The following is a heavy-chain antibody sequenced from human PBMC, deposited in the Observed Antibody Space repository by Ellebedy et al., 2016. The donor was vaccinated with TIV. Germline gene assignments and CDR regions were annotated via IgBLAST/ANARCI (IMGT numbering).Heavy chain of an antibody. CDR1: GYNFSTYL. V-gene: IGHV5-51*01. CDR3: ARHTKGAMDV. CDR2: IYPDDSDI. J-gene: IGHJ6*02. Sequence: GESLKISCKASGYNFSTYLIAWVRQVPGRGLEWMGVIYPDDSDIRYNPSFQGHVTMSTDNSISAAYLQWSSLQASDTAIYYCARHTKGAMDVWGQGTTVTVSS. D-gene: IGHD2-8*01.